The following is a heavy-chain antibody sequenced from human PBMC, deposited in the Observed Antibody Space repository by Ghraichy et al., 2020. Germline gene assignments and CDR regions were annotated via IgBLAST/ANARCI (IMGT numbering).Heavy chain of an antibody. CDR3: ASAPTWDRFRFDY. J-gene: IGHJ4*02. CDR2: IFYSGST. D-gene: IGHD7-27*01. Sequence: SQTLSLTCTVSGGSIGSYYWSWIRQPPGKGLGWIGYIFYSGSTNYSPSLKNRVTISVDTSKNQFSLKLSSVTAADTAVYYCASAPTWDRFRFDYWGLGTLVTVSS. V-gene: IGHV4-59*01. CDR1: GGSIGSYY.